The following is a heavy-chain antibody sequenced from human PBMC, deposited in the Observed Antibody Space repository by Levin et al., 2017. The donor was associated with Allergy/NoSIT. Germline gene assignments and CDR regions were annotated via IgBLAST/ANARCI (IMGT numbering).Heavy chain of an antibody. CDR2: ISGSGGST. J-gene: IGHJ6*02. D-gene: IGHD6-13*01. Sequence: PGGSLRLSCAASGFTFSSYAMSWVRQAPGKGLEWVSAISGSGGSTYYADSVKGRFTISRDNSKNTLYLQMNSLRAEDTAVYYCAKDRVESSRAKYYYYYGMDVWGQGTTVTVSS. CDR3: AKDRVESSRAKYYYYYGMDV. V-gene: IGHV3-23*01. CDR1: GFTFSSYA.